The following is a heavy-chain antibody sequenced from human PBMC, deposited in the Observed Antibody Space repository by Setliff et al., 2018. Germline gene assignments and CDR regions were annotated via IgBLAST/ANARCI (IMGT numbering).Heavy chain of an antibody. CDR3: ARHSYSSSGNYYYYDMDV. V-gene: IGHV4-38-2*01. CDR2: IYHSGST. D-gene: IGHD6-13*01. Sequence: SETLSLTCAVSGYSISSGYYWGWIRQPPGKGLEWIGSIYHSGSTYYNPSLKSRVTISVDTSKNQFSLKLSSVTAADTAVYYCARHSYSSSGNYYYYDMDVWGQGTTVTVSS. J-gene: IGHJ6*02. CDR1: GYSISSGYY.